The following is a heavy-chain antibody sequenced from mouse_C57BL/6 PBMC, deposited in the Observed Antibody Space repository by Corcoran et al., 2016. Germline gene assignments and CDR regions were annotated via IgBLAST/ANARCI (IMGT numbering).Heavy chain of an antibody. CDR2: INTYSGVP. Sequence: QIQLVQSGPELKKPGETVKISCKASGYTFTTYGMSLVKQAPGKGLKWMGWINTYSGVPTYADDFKGRFAFSLETSASTAYLQINNLKNEDTATYFCARWGTTVVATRDFDVWGTGTTVTVSS. CDR3: ARWGTTVVATRDFDV. J-gene: IGHJ1*03. V-gene: IGHV9-3*01. CDR1: GYTFTTYG. D-gene: IGHD1-1*01.